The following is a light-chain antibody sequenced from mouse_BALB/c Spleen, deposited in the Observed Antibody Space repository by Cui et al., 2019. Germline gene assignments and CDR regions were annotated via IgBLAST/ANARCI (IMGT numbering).Light chain of an antibody. CDR3: HQWSSYPWT. V-gene: IGKV4-80*01. Sequence: QIVLTQSPAIMSASLREEITLTCSASSSVSYMHWYQQKSGTSPKLLIYSTSNLASGVPSRFSGSGSGTFYSITISSVEAEDAADYYCHQWSSYPWTFGGGTKLEIK. CDR1: SSVSY. CDR2: STS. J-gene: IGKJ1*01.